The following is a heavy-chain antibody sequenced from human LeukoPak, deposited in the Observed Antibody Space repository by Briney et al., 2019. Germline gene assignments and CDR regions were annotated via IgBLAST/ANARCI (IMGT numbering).Heavy chain of an antibody. CDR3: ARGPPLRYCSSTSCSYYYYYYGMDV. Sequence: ASVKVSCKASGGTFSSYAISWVRQAPGQGLEWMGGIIPIFGTANYAQKFQGRVTITADKSTSTAYMELSSLRSEDTAVYYCARGPPLRYCSSTSCSYYYYYYGMDVCGKGTTVTVSS. V-gene: IGHV1-69*06. D-gene: IGHD2-2*01. J-gene: IGHJ6*04. CDR1: GGTFSSYA. CDR2: IIPIFGTA.